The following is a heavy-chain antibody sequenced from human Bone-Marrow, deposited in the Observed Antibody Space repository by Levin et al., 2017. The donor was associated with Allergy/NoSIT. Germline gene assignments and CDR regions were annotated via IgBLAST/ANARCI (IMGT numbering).Heavy chain of an antibody. CDR2: ITGSGSTA. D-gene: IGHD3-3*01. CDR3: AKDGRGHYVDTGGYYVFDDFDY. V-gene: IGHV3-23*01. J-gene: IGHJ4*02. CDR1: GFTFSSYA. Sequence: GGSLRLSCAASGFTFSSYAVNWVRQAPGKGLEWVSVITGSGSTAYYAESVKGRFIISRDNSKNTLYLQMNNLRGEDTAVYYCAKDGRGHYVDTGGYYVFDDFDYWGKGTQVTVSS.